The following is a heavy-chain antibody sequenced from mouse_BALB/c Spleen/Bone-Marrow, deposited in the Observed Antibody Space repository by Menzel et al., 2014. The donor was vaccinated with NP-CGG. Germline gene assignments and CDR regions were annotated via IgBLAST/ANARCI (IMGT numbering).Heavy chain of an antibody. CDR3: ARGGSSYGGYFDV. D-gene: IGHD1-1*01. V-gene: IGHV14-3*02. CDR1: GFNIKDTY. CDR2: IDPANGNT. Sequence: EVQLQQSGAELVKPGASVKLSCTASGFNIKDTYMHWVKQRPEQGLEWIGRIDPANGNTKYDPKFQGKATITADTSSNTAYLQLSSLASEGTSVYFCARGGSSYGGYFDVWGAGTTVTVSS. J-gene: IGHJ1*01.